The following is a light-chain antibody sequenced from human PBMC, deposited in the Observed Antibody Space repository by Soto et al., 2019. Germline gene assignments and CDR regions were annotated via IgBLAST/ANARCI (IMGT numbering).Light chain of an antibody. Sequence: EIVLTQSPGTLSLSPGERGTLSCRASRSLSGSYLAWYQQIPGQAPRLLIYGASSRANGIPDRFSGSGSGTDFALTISRLEPEDFAVYYCQQYGSSPSTFGQGTKVDIK. CDR3: QQYGSSPST. CDR2: GAS. V-gene: IGKV3-20*01. J-gene: IGKJ1*01. CDR1: RSLSGSY.